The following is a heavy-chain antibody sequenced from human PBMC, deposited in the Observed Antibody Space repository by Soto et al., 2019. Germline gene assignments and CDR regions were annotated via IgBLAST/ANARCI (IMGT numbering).Heavy chain of an antibody. V-gene: IGHV4-34*01. Sequence: PSETLSLTCAVYGGSFSGYYWSWIRQPPGKGLEWIGEINHSGSTNYSPSLKSRVTISVDASKNQFSLKLSSVTAADTAVYYCARVRLTIVGVVISFRYGMDVRGKGTTVTVSS. CDR2: INHSGST. CDR3: ARVRLTIVGVVISFRYGMDV. D-gene: IGHD3-3*01. J-gene: IGHJ6*04. CDR1: GGSFSGYY.